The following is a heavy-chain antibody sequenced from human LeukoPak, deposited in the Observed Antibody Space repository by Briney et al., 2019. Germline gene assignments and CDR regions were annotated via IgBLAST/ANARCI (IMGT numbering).Heavy chain of an antibody. D-gene: IGHD1-26*01. CDR2: ISGSGGST. CDR3: ATVGSTRFVFYYFDY. CDR1: GFTFSGYA. V-gene: IGHV3-23*01. Sequence: GGSLRLSRAASGFTFSGYAMSWVRQAPGKGLEWVSAISGSGGSTYYADAVKGRFTISRDNSKNTLYLQMNSLRAEDTAVYYCATVGSTRFVFYYFDYWGQGTLVTVSS. J-gene: IGHJ4*02.